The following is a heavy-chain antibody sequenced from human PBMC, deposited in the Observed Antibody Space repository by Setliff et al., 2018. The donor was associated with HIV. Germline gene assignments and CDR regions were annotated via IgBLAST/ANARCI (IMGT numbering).Heavy chain of an antibody. CDR3: ARKNRGAPAPFDY. CDR1: GGSFSNYY. CDR2: INHSGST. J-gene: IGHJ4*02. D-gene: IGHD6-25*01. Sequence: PSETLSLTCAIYGGSFSNYYWTWIRQPPGKGLEWIGEINHSGSTNYNPSLKSRVTISVDTSKNQFSLKLSSVTAADTAVYYCARKNRGAPAPFDYWGQGTLVTVSS. V-gene: IGHV4-34*01.